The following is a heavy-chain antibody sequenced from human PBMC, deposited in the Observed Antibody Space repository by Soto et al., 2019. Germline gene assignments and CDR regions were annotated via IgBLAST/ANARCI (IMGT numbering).Heavy chain of an antibody. CDR1: GYTFTSYA. J-gene: IGHJ4*02. V-gene: IGHV1-3*01. CDR2: INAGNGNT. D-gene: IGHD3-16*02. Sequence: QVQLVQSGAEVKKPGASVKVSCKASGYTFTSYAMHWVRQAPGQRLEWMGWINAGNGNTKYSQKFQGRVTITRDTSARTAYLELSSLRSEDTAVDYCARGNMITFGGVIVIPAYWGQGTLFTVSS. CDR3: ARGNMITFGGVIVIPAY.